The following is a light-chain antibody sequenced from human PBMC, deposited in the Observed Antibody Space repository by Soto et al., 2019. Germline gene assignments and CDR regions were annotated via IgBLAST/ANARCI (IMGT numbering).Light chain of an antibody. CDR2: GAS. J-gene: IGKJ5*01. CDR1: PSVTNF. CDR3: QQYKNWPL. Sequence: EIVLTPSPATLALSPGARATLACRASPSVTNFLAWYQQKPGQAPRLLLYGASTRATGIPVRFSGSGFGTEFTLTIRSLQSEDFAVYYCQQYKNWPLFGQGTRLEIK. V-gene: IGKV3-15*01.